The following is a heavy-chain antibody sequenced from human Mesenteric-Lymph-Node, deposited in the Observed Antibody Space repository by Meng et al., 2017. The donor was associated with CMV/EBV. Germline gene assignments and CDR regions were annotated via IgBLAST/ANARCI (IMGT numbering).Heavy chain of an antibody. Sequence: GGSLRLSCKASGYSFTNYWIGWVRQMPGKGLEWMGIIFPGDSDTRYNPPFQGQVTISVDKSISTAFLQWSSLEASDTAIYYCARRTDYSKQGDYWGQGTRVTVSS. D-gene: IGHD4-11*01. J-gene: IGHJ4*02. CDR1: GYSFTNYW. V-gene: IGHV5-51*01. CDR3: ARRTDYSKQGDY. CDR2: IFPGDSDT.